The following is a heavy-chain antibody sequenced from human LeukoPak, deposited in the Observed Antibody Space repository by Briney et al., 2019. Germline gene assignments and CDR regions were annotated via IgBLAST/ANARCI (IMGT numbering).Heavy chain of an antibody. V-gene: IGHV3-48*04. CDR1: GFTFSIYS. Sequence: GGSLRLSCAASGFTFSIYSMNWVRQAPGKGLEGISYINCDSDTMHYAGSVKRRFTISRDHAKNSLFLQMNSLRAYDTAVYYCASAYYRAAAEGFEYWGQGPLVTVSS. CDR3: ASAYYRAAAEGFEY. J-gene: IGHJ4*02. CDR2: INCDSDTM. D-gene: IGHD6-13*01.